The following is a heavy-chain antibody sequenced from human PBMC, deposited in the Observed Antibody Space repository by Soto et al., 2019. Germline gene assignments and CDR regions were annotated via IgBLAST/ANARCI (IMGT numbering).Heavy chain of an antibody. CDR1: GGSISSYY. V-gene: IGHV4-59*08. Sequence: QVQLQESGPGLVKPSETLSLTCTVSGGSISSYYWSWIRQPPGKGLEWIGYIYYSGSTNYNPSLXRXAXIXXDTSKNQLSLKLSSVTAADTAVYYGARRYGSCFDYWGQGTLVTVSS. CDR3: ARRYGSCFDY. CDR2: IYYSGST. J-gene: IGHJ4*02. D-gene: IGHD5-18*01.